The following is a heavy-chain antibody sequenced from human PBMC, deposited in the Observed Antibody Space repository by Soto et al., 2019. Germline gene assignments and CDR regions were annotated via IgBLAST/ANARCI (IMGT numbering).Heavy chain of an antibody. CDR3: AREQWGYAS. CDR1: GGSISSNGHY. CDR2: IYYTGNT. Sequence: QVQLQESGPELVKPSQTLSLTCTVSGGSISSNGHYWTWIRQHPGKGLEWIAYIYYTGNTYYNPSLTSRLSISVATSKNQFSLELRSVTAADTAVYYCAREQWGYASWGQGTLVTVSS. V-gene: IGHV4-31*03. D-gene: IGHD2-15*01. J-gene: IGHJ5*02.